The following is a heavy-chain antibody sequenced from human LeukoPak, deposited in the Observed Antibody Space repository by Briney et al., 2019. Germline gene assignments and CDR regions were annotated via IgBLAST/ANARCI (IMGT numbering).Heavy chain of an antibody. V-gene: IGHV3-11*01. CDR1: GFTFSDHY. CDR3: ARDPDTSSKVDY. CDR2: IS. Sequence: GGSLRLSCAASGFTFSDHYMSWIRQTPGKGLEWVSRISRDTESVKGRFTISRDNTKNSLYLQMNSLRVDDTAVYYCARDPDTSSKVDYWGQGTLVTVSS. J-gene: IGHJ4*02. D-gene: IGHD6-6*01.